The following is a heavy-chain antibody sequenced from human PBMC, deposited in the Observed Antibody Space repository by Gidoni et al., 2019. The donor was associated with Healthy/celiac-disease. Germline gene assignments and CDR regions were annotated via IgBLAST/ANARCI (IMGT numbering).Heavy chain of an antibody. D-gene: IGHD3-10*01. CDR1: GFTLSRYS. J-gene: IGHJ4*02. V-gene: IGHV3-23*01. CDR3: AKRPYGSGLMDYFDY. Sequence: EVQLLESGGGLVQPGGSLGLPCAASGFTLSRYSMSWVRQAPGKGLGWGSAISGSGGSTYYADSVKGRFTISRDNSKNTLYLQMNSLRAEDTAVYYCAKRPYGSGLMDYFDYWGQGTLVTVSS. CDR2: ISGSGGST.